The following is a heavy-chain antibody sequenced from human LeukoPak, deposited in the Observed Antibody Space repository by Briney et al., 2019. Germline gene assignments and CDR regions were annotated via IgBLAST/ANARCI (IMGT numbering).Heavy chain of an antibody. CDR3: ARAQKRWPACYFFDY. V-gene: IGHV3-21*01. J-gene: IGHJ4*02. Sequence: GGSLRLSCAASGFTFSSYSMNWVRQAPGKGLEWVSSISSSSYIYYADSVKGRFTISRDNAKNSLYLQMNSLRVEDTAVYYCARAQKRWPACYFFDYWGQGTRSPSPQ. CDR1: GFTFSSYS. CDR2: ISSSSYI. D-gene: IGHD6-19*01.